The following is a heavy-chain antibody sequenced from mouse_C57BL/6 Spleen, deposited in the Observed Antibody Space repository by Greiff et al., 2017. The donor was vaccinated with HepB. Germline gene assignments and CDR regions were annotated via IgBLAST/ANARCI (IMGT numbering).Heavy chain of an antibody. CDR1: GFTFSDYY. V-gene: IGHV5-16*01. CDR3: ARDRSYYGSSTGDFDV. Sequence: DVHLVESEGGLVQPGSSMKLSCTASGFTFSDYYMAWVRQVPEKGLEWVANINYDGSSTYYLDSLKSRFIISRDNAKNILYLQMSSLKSEDTATYYCARDRSYYGSSTGDFDVWGTGTTVTVSS. D-gene: IGHD1-1*01. J-gene: IGHJ1*03. CDR2: INYDGSST.